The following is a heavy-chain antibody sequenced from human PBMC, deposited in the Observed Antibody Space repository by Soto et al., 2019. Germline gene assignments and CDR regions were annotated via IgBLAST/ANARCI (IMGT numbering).Heavy chain of an antibody. CDR1: GFTFSSYA. D-gene: IGHD2-15*01. CDR3: AKDGGCSGGSCYSGNDY. J-gene: IGHJ4*02. CDR2: ISGSGGST. Sequence: GGSLRLSCAASGFTFSSYAMSWVRQAPGKGLEWVSAISGSGGSTYYADSVKGRFTISRDNSKNTLYLQMNSLRAEDTAVYYCAKDGGCSGGSCYSGNDYWGQGTLVTVSS. V-gene: IGHV3-23*01.